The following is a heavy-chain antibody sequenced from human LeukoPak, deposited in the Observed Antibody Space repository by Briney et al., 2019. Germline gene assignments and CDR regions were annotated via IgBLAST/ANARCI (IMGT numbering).Heavy chain of an antibody. J-gene: IGHJ4*02. CDR2: INSDGSST. D-gene: IGHD1-26*01. CDR3: ARGISKGRGSYSWC. V-gene: IGHV3-74*01. CDR1: GFTFSSYW. Sequence: GGSLRLSCAASGFTFSSYWMHWVRQAPEKGLVWVSRINSDGSSTSYADSVKGRFTISRDNAKNTLYLQMNSLRAEDTAVYYCARGISKGRGSYSWCWGQGTLVTVSS.